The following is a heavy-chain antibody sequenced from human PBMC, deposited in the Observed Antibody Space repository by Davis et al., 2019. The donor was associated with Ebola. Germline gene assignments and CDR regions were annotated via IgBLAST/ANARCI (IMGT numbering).Heavy chain of an antibody. J-gene: IGHJ4*02. CDR3: SRLRRAEAENY. Sequence: GESLKISCAASGFTFSNAWMSWVRQAPGKGLEWVANIKQDGSEKYYVDSVKGRFTISRDNAKNSLYLQLNSLRAEDTAMYYCSRLRRAEAENYWGQGTLVTVSS. CDR2: IKQDGSEK. CDR1: GFTFSNAW. V-gene: IGHV3-7*03. D-gene: IGHD1-14*01.